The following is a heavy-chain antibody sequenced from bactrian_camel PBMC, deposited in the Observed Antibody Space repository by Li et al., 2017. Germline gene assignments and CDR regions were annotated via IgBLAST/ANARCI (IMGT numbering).Heavy chain of an antibody. CDR3: AAYDGSHGLCPSEDNLDKNLDEYNY. CDR2: IYRNGGHV. J-gene: IGHJ4*01. V-gene: IGHV3S6*01. CDR1: GHTGRMYC. D-gene: IGHD6*01. Sequence: HVQLVESGGGLVQAGGSLRLSCGSSSGHTGRMYCMAWFRQAPGKDPEGVAVIYRNGGHVYYADSVTGRFTISQDNAKNTLYLQMDNLKPEDTAMYYCAAYDGSHGLCPSEDNLDKNLDEYNYWGQGTQVTVS.